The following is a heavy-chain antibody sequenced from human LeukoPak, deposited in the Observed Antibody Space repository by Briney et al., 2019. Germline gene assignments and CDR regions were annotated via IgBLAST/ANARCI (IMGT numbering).Heavy chain of an antibody. CDR2: ISTSSSYI. Sequence: PGGSLRLSCAASGFTSSSYSMNWVRQAPGKGLEWVSSISTSSSYIYYADSVRGRFTIPRDNAKNSLFLQMNSLRAEDTAVYYCLCLWFGKVVYWGRGTLVTVSS. CDR1: GFTSSSYS. J-gene: IGHJ4*02. D-gene: IGHD3-10*01. CDR3: LCLWFGKVVY. V-gene: IGHV3-21*01.